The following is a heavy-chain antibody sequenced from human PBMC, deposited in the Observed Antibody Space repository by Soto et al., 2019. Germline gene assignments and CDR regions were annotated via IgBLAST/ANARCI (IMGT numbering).Heavy chain of an antibody. D-gene: IGHD3-16*01. CDR3: AKAARLRIHYYGMDV. CDR1: GFTFSSYG. CDR2: ISYDGSNK. V-gene: IGHV3-30*18. Sequence: QVQLVESGGGVVQPGRSLRLSCAASGFTFSSYGMHWVRQAPGKGLERVAVISYDGSNKYYADSVKGRFTISRDNSKNTLYLQMNRLRVEDTAVYYCAKAARLRIHYYGMDVWGQGTTVTVSS. J-gene: IGHJ6*02.